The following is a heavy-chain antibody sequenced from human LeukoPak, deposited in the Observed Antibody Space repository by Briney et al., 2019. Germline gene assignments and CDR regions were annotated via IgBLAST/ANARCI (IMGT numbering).Heavy chain of an antibody. D-gene: IGHD2-2*01. CDR1: GGSVSSGSYY. Sequence: SETLSLTCTVSGGSVSSGSYYWSWIRQPPGKGLEWIGYIYYSGSTTYNPSLKSRVTISVDTSKNQFSLKLSSVTAADTAVYYCARALFDVVVPAAIDYWGQGTLVTVSS. V-gene: IGHV4-61*01. J-gene: IGHJ4*02. CDR3: ARALFDVVVPAAIDY. CDR2: IYYSGST.